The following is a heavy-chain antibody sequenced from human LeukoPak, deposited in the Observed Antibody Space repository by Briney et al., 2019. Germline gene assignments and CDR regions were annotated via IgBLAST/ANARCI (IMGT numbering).Heavy chain of an antibody. Sequence: ASVKVSCKASGYTFTSYGISWVRQAPGQGLEWMGWISAYNGNTNYAQKLQGRVTMTTDTSTSTAYMELRSLRSDDTAVYYYARVYSSGWYGLAWFDPWGQGTLVTVSS. CDR2: ISAYNGNT. CDR1: GYTFTSYG. V-gene: IGHV1-18*04. D-gene: IGHD6-19*01. J-gene: IGHJ5*02. CDR3: ARVYSSGWYGLAWFDP.